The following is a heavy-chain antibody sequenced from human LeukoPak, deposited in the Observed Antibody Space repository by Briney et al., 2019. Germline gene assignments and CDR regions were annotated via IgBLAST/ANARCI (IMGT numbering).Heavy chain of an antibody. CDR2: ISSSSSTI. CDR3: ARWNYWYFDL. D-gene: IGHD1-1*01. Sequence: GGSLRLSCAASGFTFSSYSMNWVRRAPGKGLEWVSYISSSSSTIYYADSVKGRFTISRDNAKNSLYLQMNSLRAEDTAVYYCARWNYWYFDLWGRGTLVTVSS. J-gene: IGHJ2*01. CDR1: GFTFSSYS. V-gene: IGHV3-48*01.